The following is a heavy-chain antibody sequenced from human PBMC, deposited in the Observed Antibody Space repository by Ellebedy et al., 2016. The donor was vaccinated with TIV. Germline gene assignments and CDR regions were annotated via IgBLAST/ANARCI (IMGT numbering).Heavy chain of an antibody. Sequence: ASVKVSXXASGYTFTSYGISWVRQAPGQGLEWMGWISAYNGNTNYAQKLQGRVTMTTDTSTSTAYMELRSLRSDDTAVYYCARVHRFGEANPSHSWGMDVWGQGTTVTVSS. CDR3: ARVHRFGEANPSHSWGMDV. J-gene: IGHJ6*02. V-gene: IGHV1-18*04. CDR1: GYTFTSYG. CDR2: ISAYNGNT. D-gene: IGHD3-10*01.